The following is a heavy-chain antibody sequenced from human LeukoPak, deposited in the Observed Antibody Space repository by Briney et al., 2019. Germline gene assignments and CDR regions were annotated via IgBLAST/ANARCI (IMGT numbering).Heavy chain of an antibody. D-gene: IGHD4-11*01. J-gene: IGHJ5*02. CDR1: GGSFSGYY. CDR3: ARGTSWFDP. Sequence: KPSETLSLTCAVYGGSFSGYYWSWIRQPPGKGLEWIGEINHSGSTNYNPSLKSRVTISVDTSKNQFSLKLSSATAADTAVYYCARGTSWFDPWGQGTLVTVSS. CDR2: INHSGST. V-gene: IGHV4-34*01.